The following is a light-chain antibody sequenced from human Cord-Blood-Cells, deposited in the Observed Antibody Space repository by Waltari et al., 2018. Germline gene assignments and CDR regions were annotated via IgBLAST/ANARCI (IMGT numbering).Light chain of an antibody. CDR1: HGISSY. CDR2: AAS. Sequence: DIQLTQSPSFLSASVGDRVTITCRASHGISSYLAWYQQKPGKAPKLLIYAASTLQSGVPSRFSGSGSGTEFTLTISSLQPEDFATYYCQQLNSYPLTVGGGTKVEIK. V-gene: IGKV1-9*01. CDR3: QQLNSYPLT. J-gene: IGKJ4*01.